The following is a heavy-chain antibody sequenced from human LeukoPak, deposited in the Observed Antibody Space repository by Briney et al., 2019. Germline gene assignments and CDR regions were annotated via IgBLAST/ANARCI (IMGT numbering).Heavy chain of an antibody. CDR2: FEPSGTT. D-gene: IGHD6-13*01. CDR3: AKGGAAAGPDFDL. J-gene: IGHJ4*02. CDR1: GASIENHY. Sequence: SETLSLTCTVSGASIENHYWSWIRQPAGKGLEWIGRFEPSGTTKYNPSLKSRITMSVDTSKNQFSLELNSVTAADTAVYYCAKGGAAAGPDFDLWGQGTLVIVSS. V-gene: IGHV4-4*07.